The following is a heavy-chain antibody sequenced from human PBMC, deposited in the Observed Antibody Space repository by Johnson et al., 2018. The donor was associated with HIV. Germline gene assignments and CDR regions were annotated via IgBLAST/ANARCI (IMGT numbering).Heavy chain of an antibody. CDR3: ARDLNRYYYGSVKAFDI. D-gene: IGHD3-10*01. CDR1: GFPFSSYA. CDR2: ISYDGSNK. V-gene: IGHV3-30*04. J-gene: IGHJ3*02. Sequence: QVQLVESGGGVVQPGRTLRLSCAASGFPFSSYAMHWVRQAPGKGLEWVAVISYDGSNKYYADSVKGRFTLSRDNSKNTLYLQMNSLRAEDTAVYYCARDLNRYYYGSVKAFDIWGQGTMVTVSS.